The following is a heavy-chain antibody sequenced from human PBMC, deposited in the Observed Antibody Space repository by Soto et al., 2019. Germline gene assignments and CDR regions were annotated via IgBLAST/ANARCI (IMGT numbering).Heavy chain of an antibody. CDR2: VIPLLGSV. V-gene: IGHV1-69*06. Sequence: QVQLVQSGDEVKKPGSSVKVSCRASGHTSNSYVIMWVRQAPGQGLEWMGGVIPLLGSVAYEQNVRGRVTINADKSTSTDYIAMTNLTYDDTAVYYCAGCGYRKGYSYWGQGTQVTVSS. J-gene: IGHJ4*02. D-gene: IGHD5-12*01. CDR3: AGCGYRKGYSY. CDR1: GHTSNSYV.